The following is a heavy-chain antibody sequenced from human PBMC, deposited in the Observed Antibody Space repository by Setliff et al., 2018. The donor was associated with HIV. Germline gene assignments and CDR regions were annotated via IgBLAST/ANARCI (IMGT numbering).Heavy chain of an antibody. CDR3: ARAGTGHKYDSSGNTGEVTFDI. CDR2: IIPILGRA. Sequence: GASVKVSCKASGGTFSSYGISWVRQAPGQGLEWMGGIIPILGRANYAQKFQGRVTITADEFTSTAYMELSSLRSEDTAVYYCARAGTGHKYDSSGNTGEVTFDIWGQGTMVTVSS. J-gene: IGHJ3*02. CDR1: GGTFSSYG. V-gene: IGHV1-69*10. D-gene: IGHD3-22*01.